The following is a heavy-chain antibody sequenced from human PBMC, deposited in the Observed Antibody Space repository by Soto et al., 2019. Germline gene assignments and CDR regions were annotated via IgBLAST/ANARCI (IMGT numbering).Heavy chain of an antibody. Sequence: SETLSLTCTVSGGSISSGDYYWSWIRQPPGEGLEWIGYIYYSGSTYYNPSLKSRVTISVDTSKNQFSLKLSSVTAADTAVYYCARVWGGAFDFWGQGTMVTVAS. CDR1: GGSISSGDYY. CDR2: IYYSGST. J-gene: IGHJ3*01. D-gene: IGHD3-10*01. CDR3: ARVWGGAFDF. V-gene: IGHV4-30-4*01.